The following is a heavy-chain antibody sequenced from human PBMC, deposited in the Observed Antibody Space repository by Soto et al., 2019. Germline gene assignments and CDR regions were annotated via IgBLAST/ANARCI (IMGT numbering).Heavy chain of an antibody. CDR3: ASLFMVNGGNSGFDY. Sequence: QVQLVESGGGLVKPGGSLRLSCAASGFTFSDYHMSWIRQAPGKGLEWVSYISTSGSTTYYADSVKGRFSISRDNAKNALDLQMNSRRAEDTAVYYCASLFMVNGGNSGFDYWGQGTLVTVSS. V-gene: IGHV3-11*01. CDR1: GFTFSDYH. D-gene: IGHD2-21*02. CDR2: ISTSGSTT. J-gene: IGHJ4*02.